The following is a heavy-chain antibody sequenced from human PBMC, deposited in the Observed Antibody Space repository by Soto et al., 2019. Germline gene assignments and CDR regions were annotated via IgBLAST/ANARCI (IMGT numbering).Heavy chain of an antibody. CDR1: GFTFSSYA. CDR2: ISGSGGST. Sequence: GGSLRLSCADSGFTFSSYAMSWVRQAPGKGLEWVSAISGSGGSTYYADSVKGRFTISRDNSKNTLYLQMNSLRAEDTAVYYCAKAARLHPQIPTLDYYYYYYYMDVWGKGTTVTVSS. V-gene: IGHV3-23*01. D-gene: IGHD4-4*01. J-gene: IGHJ6*03. CDR3: AKAARLHPQIPTLDYYYYYYYMDV.